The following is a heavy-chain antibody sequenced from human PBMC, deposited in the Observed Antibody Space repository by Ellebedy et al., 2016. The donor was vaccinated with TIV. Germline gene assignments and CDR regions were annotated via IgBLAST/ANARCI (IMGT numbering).Heavy chain of an antibody. CDR1: GFTFSSYW. J-gene: IGHJ3*02. Sequence: GGSLRLSXAASGFTFSSYWMSWVRQAPGKGLEWVANIKQDGSEKYYVDSVKGRFTISRDNAKNSLYLQMNSLKTEDTAVYYCTTIESWITMIVVVRGAFDIWGQGTMVTVSS. CDR3: TTIESWITMIVVVRGAFDI. D-gene: IGHD3-22*01. V-gene: IGHV3-7*03. CDR2: IKQDGSEK.